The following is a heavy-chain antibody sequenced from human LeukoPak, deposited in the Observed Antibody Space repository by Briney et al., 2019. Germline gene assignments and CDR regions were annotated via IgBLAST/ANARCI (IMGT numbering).Heavy chain of an antibody. Sequence: ASVKVSCKASGYTFTGYYTHWVRQAPGQGLEWMGWINPNSGGTNYAQKFQGWVTMTRDTSISTAYMELSRLRSDDTAVYYCARGIMITFGGVQTLFDYWGQGTLVTVSS. V-gene: IGHV1-2*04. CDR1: GYTFTGYY. CDR3: ARGIMITFGGVQTLFDY. J-gene: IGHJ4*02. CDR2: INPNSGGT. D-gene: IGHD3-16*01.